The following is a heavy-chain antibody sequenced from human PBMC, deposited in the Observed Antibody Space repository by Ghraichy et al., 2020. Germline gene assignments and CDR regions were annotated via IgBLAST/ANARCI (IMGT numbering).Heavy chain of an antibody. CDR1: GFTFSSYA. Sequence: GGSLRLSCAASGFTFSSYAMSWVRQAPGKGLEWVSAISGSGGSTYYADSVKGRFTISRDNSKNTLYLQMNSLRAEDTAVYYCAKDTAGPRGYYYGMDVWGQGTTVTVSS. J-gene: IGHJ6*02. V-gene: IGHV3-23*01. D-gene: IGHD3-10*01. CDR2: ISGSGGST. CDR3: AKDTAGPRGYYYGMDV.